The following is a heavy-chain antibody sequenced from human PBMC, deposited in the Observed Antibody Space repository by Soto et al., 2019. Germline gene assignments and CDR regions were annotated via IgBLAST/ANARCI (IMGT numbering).Heavy chain of an antibody. V-gene: IGHV3-11*06. CDR3: ARDRSFVNYYDSSGYLVY. CDR2: ISSSSSYT. J-gene: IGHJ4*02. CDR1: GFTFSDYY. Sequence: QVQLVESGGGLVKPGGSLRLSCAASGFTFSDYYMSWIRQAPGKGLEGVSYISSSSSYTNYADSVKGRFTISRDNAKNSLYLQMNSMRAEDTAVYYCARDRSFVNYYDSSGYLVYWGQGTLVTVSS. D-gene: IGHD3-22*01.